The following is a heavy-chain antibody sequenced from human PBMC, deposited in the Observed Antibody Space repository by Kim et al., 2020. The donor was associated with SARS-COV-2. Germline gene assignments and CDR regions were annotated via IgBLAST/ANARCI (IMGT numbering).Heavy chain of an antibody. D-gene: IGHD4-17*01. V-gene: IGHV3-21*01. J-gene: IGHJ6*02. CDR3: ARVTGDYLNYYYYGMDV. Sequence: VKGRFTISRDNAKNSLYLQMNSLRAEDTAVYYCARVTGDYLNYYYYGMDVWGQGTTVTVSS.